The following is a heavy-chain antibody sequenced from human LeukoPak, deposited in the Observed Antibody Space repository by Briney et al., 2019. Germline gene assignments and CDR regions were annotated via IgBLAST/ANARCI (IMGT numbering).Heavy chain of an antibody. J-gene: IGHJ4*02. CDR1: GFTFSTYW. CDR3: ARVEATDYSTLFLLWDY. Sequence: PGGSLRLSCAASGFTFSTYWMTWVRHTPGKGLEWVANIKPDGSDKYYVDSVRGRFTISRDNAKNSLYLQMNSLRDEDTAVYYCARVEATDYSTLFLLWDYWGQGTQVTVSS. D-gene: IGHD2/OR15-2a*01. V-gene: IGHV3-7*01. CDR2: IKPDGSDK.